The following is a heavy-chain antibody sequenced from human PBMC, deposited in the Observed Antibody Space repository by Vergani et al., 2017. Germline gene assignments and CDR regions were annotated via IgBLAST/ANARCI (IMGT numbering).Heavy chain of an antibody. V-gene: IGHV3-33*05. D-gene: IGHD6-6*01. CDR2: IQKDGIDK. Sequence: QVQLVESGGGVVQPGESLRLSCAASGFPFSTYGMHWVRQAPGKGLEWVAFIQKDGIDKFYADSVRGRFTISRENAKNSLYLQMNGLRAGDTAVYYCARRDSSSPALDYWGQGTLVTVSS. CDR1: GFPFSTYG. J-gene: IGHJ4*02. CDR3: ARRDSSSPALDY.